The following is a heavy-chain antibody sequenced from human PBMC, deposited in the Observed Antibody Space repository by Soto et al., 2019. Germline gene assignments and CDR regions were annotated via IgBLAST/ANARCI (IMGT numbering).Heavy chain of an antibody. D-gene: IGHD5-12*01. CDR3: TKEKSVMYSGYDAFDI. V-gene: IGHV3-48*03. CDR1: GFAFSSYE. CDR2: ISSSGTI. J-gene: IGHJ3*02. Sequence: PGGSLRLSGAASGFAFSSYEMDWVRQAPGKGLEWVAYISSSGTILYGDSVKGRFTISRDNADNSLYLQMNSLRAEDTAVYYCTKEKSVMYSGYDAFDIWGRGTMVTVSS.